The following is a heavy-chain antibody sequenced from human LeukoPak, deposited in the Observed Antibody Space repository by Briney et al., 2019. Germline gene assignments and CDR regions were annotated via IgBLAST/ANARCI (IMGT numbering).Heavy chain of an antibody. CDR1: GDSVSSINGA. CDR2: TYYRSKWYS. D-gene: IGHD6-19*01. V-gene: IGHV6-1*01. J-gene: IGHJ4*02. CDR3: ARDVATTGWYTFDY. Sequence: SQTLSLTCAISGDSVSSINGAWNWVRRSPSRGLEWLGRTYYRSKWYSDYAVPIQGRMSINPDTSKNQFTLHLFSVTPDDTAVYYCARDVATTGWYTFDYWGQGTRVTVSS.